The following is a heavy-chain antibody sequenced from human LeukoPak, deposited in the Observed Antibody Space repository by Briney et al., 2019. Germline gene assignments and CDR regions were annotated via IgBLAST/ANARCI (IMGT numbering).Heavy chain of an antibody. D-gene: IGHD3-22*01. CDR2: ISSSSSYI. Sequence: GGSLRLSCAASGFTFSSYSMNWVRQAPGKGLEWVSSISSSSSYIYYADSVKGRFTISRDNAKNSLYLQMNSLRAEDTAVYYCARVPYYDSSGYPFDYWGQGTLVTVSS. CDR3: ARVPYYDSSGYPFDY. V-gene: IGHV3-21*01. J-gene: IGHJ4*02. CDR1: GFTFSSYS.